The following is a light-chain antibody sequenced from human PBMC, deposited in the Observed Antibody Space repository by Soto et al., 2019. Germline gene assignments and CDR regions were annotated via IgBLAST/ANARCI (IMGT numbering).Light chain of an antibody. J-gene: IGKJ4*01. CDR3: KQYNNWPIT. Sequence: EIVMTQSPATLSVSPGERATLSCRASQSVSSNLAWYQQKPGQAPRLLIYGASTRATGIPARFSGSGSGTEFTLTISSLQSEDFAVYYCKQYNNWPITFGGGTQVEIK. V-gene: IGKV3-15*01. CDR2: GAS. CDR1: QSVSSN.